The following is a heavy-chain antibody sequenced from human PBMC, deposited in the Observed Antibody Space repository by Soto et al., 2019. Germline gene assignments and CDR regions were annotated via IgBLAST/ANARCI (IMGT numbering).Heavy chain of an antibody. J-gene: IGHJ4*02. CDR2: INHSGST. V-gene: IGHV4-34*01. D-gene: IGHD2-8*02. CDR3: ARAKITGPVDS. Sequence: QVQLQQWGAGLLKPSETLSLTCAVYGGSFSGYYWTWIRQPPGTGLEWIWEINHSGSTNYNPSLTRRVTLAVDPSKKHFALKLTSVTAAVTAVYYCARAKITGPVDSWGQGTRVTVSS. CDR1: GGSFSGYY.